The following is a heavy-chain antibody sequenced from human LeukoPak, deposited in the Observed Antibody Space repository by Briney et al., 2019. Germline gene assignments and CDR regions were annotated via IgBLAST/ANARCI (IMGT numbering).Heavy chain of an antibody. D-gene: IGHD2-2*01. CDR2: ISSSSSYI. V-gene: IGHV3-21*01. CDR1: GFTFSSYS. Sequence: PGGSLRLSCAASGFTFSSYSMNWVRQAPGKGLEWVSSISSSSSYIYYADSVKGRFTISRDNAKNSLYLQMNSLRAEDTAVYYCARDRYSPTSMEAFDVWGQGTMVTVSS. CDR3: ARDRYSPTSMEAFDV. J-gene: IGHJ3*01.